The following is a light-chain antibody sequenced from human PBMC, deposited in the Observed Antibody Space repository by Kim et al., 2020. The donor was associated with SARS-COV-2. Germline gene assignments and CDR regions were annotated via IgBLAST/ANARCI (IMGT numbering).Light chain of an antibody. J-gene: IGKJ1*01. V-gene: IGKV1-27*01. CDR1: QDIANS. Sequence: ASVGDRVTITSRARQDIANSLASYQQKPRNFAHGLIYSAATLQSAVPSRFIGSGSGTEFTLPIGSLQTEDDATDYCHKYKSAPSTFGPGTKVDIK. CDR2: SAA. CDR3: HKYKSAPST.